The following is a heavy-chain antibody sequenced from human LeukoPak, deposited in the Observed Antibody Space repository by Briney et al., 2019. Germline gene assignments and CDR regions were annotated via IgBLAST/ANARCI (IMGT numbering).Heavy chain of an antibody. CDR2: INPTGGST. D-gene: IGHD6-13*01. V-gene: IGHV1-46*01. CDR1: GYTFTTYY. J-gene: IGHJ4*02. CDR3: ALYSSTWY. Sequence: ASVKVSCKASGYTFTTYYIHWVRQAPGQGLEWMGIINPTGGSTTYAQKFQGRVTMTRDTSTSTAFMEVNSLRSEDTAVYYCALYSSTWYWGQGTLVTVSS.